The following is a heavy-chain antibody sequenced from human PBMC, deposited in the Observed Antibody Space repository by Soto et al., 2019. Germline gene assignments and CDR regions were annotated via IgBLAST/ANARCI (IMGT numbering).Heavy chain of an antibody. Sequence: QVQLVQSGAEVKKPGSSVKVSCKASGDTFSTSSFNWVRQAPGQGLEWMGGIIPIFGTAHYVQKFQGRVTITADKSTGTAYMELSSLRCEDTAVYYCARWSSSGWPYFDYWGQGTLVTVSS. CDR2: IIPIFGTA. CDR1: GDTFSTSS. D-gene: IGHD6-19*01. V-gene: IGHV1-69*06. CDR3: ARWSSSGWPYFDY. J-gene: IGHJ4*02.